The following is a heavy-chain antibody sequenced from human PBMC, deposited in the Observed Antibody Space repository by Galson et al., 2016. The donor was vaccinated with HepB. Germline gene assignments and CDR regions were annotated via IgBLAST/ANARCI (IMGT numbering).Heavy chain of an antibody. J-gene: IGHJ4*02. D-gene: IGHD6-19*01. V-gene: IGHV1-18*04. Sequence: SVKVSCKASGYTFTTYAITWVRQAPGQGLEGMGGRDPYQGNIMYAQKVQGRVTLTTDTSTSTAYLELRSVRFDDTAVYYCARRYSSGWYVYFDYWGQGTLVTVSA. CDR1: GYTFTTYA. CDR3: ARRYSSGWYVYFDY. CDR2: RDPYQGNI.